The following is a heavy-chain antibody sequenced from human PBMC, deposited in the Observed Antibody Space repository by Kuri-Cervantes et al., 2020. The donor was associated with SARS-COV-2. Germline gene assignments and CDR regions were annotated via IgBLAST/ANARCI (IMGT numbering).Heavy chain of an antibody. D-gene: IGHD3-3*01. CDR1: GFTFDDYA. CDR3: AKDLSPTISCMDV. Sequence: LSLTCAASGFTFDDYAMHWVRQAPGKGLEWVSGISWNSGSIGYADSVKGRFTISRDNAKNSLYLQMNSLRAEDMALYYCAKDLSPTISCMDVWGKGTTVTVSS. CDR2: ISWNSGSI. V-gene: IGHV3-9*03. J-gene: IGHJ6*03.